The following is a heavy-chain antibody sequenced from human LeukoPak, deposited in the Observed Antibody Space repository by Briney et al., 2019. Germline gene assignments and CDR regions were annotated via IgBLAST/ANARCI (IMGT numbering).Heavy chain of an antibody. D-gene: IGHD3-10*02. CDR1: GFTFSSYA. Sequence: GGSLRLSCAAPGFTFSSYAMSWVRQAPGKGLEWVSSISSSSSYIYYADSVKGRFTISRDNAKNSLYLQMNSLRAEDTAVYYCARGTMWNAFDIWGQGTMVTVSS. CDR3: ARGTMWNAFDI. CDR2: ISSSSSYI. V-gene: IGHV3-21*01. J-gene: IGHJ3*02.